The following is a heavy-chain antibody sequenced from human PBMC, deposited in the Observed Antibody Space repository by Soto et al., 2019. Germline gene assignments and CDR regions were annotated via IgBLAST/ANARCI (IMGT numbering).Heavy chain of an antibody. CDR3: TTDALRFLEWLSY. CDR1: GLTFSKAW. CDR2: IKSKTDGRTT. Sequence: GGSLRLSCAASGLTFSKAWMSWVRQAPGKGLEGVGRIKSKTDGRTTDYAAPVKGRFTITIEDSKNTLYLQMNSLKPEDTAVYYCTTDALRFLEWLSYWGQGTLVTVSS. D-gene: IGHD3-3*01. V-gene: IGHV3-15*01. J-gene: IGHJ4*02.